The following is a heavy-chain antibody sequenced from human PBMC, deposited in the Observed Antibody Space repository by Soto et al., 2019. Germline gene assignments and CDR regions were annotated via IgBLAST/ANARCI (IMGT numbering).Heavy chain of an antibody. Sequence: GGSLRLSCAASGFTVSSNYMSWVRQAPGKGLEWVSVIYSGGSTYYADSVKGRFTISRDNSKNTLYLQMNSLRAEDTAVYYCARENDYDSSGYYYYFDYWGQGTLVTVSS. CDR1: GFTVSSNY. D-gene: IGHD3-22*01. J-gene: IGHJ4*02. CDR2: IYSGGST. V-gene: IGHV3-66*01. CDR3: ARENDYDSSGYYYYFDY.